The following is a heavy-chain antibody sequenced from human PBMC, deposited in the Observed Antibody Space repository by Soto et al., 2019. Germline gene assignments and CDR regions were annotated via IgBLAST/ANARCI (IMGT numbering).Heavy chain of an antibody. CDR2: IYYSGST. CDR3: ARHAVGYCSGGSCYPNHFDY. CDR1: CGSISSYY. D-gene: IGHD2-15*01. V-gene: IGHV4-59*08. Sequence: SETLSLTCTVSCGSISSYYWSCIRQPPGKGLEWIGYIYYSGSTNYNPSLKSRVTISVDTSKNQFSLKLSSVTAADTAVYYCARHAVGYCSGGSCYPNHFDYWGQGTLVTVSS. J-gene: IGHJ4*02.